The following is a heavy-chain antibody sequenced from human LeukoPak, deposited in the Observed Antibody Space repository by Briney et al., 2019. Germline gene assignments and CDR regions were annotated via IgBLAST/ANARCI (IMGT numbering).Heavy chain of an antibody. Sequence: PSETLSLTCAVYGGSFSGYYWSWLRQPPGKGLEWIGEINHSGSTNYNPSLKSRVTISVDTSKNQFSLKLSSVTAADTAVYYCARGQVGRAGTFRIWAYFDHWGQGTLVIVSS. D-gene: IGHD6-19*01. CDR1: GGSFSGYY. CDR3: ARGQVGRAGTFRIWAYFDH. CDR2: INHSGST. J-gene: IGHJ4*02. V-gene: IGHV4-34*01.